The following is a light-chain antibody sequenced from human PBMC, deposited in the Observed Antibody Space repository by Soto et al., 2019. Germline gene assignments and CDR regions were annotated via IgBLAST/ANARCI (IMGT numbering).Light chain of an antibody. CDR2: GNS. Sequence: QSVLTQPPSVSGAQGQRVTISCTGSSSNIGAGYDVPWYQQLPGTSPKLLIYGNSTRPSGVPDRFSGAKSGTSASLAITGLQAEDEADYSCQSYDISLSGYVFGAGTKLTVL. J-gene: IGLJ1*01. CDR1: SSNIGAGYD. CDR3: QSYDISLSGYV. V-gene: IGLV1-40*01.